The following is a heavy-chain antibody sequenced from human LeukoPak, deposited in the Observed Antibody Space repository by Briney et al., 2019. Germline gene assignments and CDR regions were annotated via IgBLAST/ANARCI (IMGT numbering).Heavy chain of an antibody. Sequence: GGSLRLSCAASGFTFNSYAMTWVRQAPGKGLEWVSAISGSGGSTYYADSVKGRFTISRDNSENTLYLQMNSLRAEDTAVYYCAPRISTGWPGFDYWGQGTLVTVSS. V-gene: IGHV3-23*01. D-gene: IGHD6-25*01. CDR3: APRISTGWPGFDY. CDR2: ISGSGGST. CDR1: GFTFNSYA. J-gene: IGHJ4*02.